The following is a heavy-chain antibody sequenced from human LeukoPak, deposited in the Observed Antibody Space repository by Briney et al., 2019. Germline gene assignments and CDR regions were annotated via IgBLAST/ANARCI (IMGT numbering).Heavy chain of an antibody. D-gene: IGHD3-22*01. V-gene: IGHV4-59*01. CDR2: IYYSGST. J-gene: IGHJ4*02. CDR3: ARVNYYDSSGYYLAGYFDY. CDR1: GGSISSYY. Sequence: PSETLSLTSTVSGGSISSYYWSWIRQPPGKGRGWIGYIYYSGSTNYNPSLTSRVTISVDTSKNQFSLKLSSVTAADTAVYYCARVNYYDSSGYYLAGYFDYWGQGTLVTVSS.